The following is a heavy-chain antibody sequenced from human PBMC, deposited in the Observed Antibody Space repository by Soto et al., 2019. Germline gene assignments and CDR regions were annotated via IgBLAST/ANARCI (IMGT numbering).Heavy chain of an antibody. V-gene: IGHV6-1*01. J-gene: IGHJ6*02. CDR1: GDSVSSNSAA. D-gene: IGHD6-6*01. CDR2: TYYRSKWYN. Sequence: PSQTLSLTCAISGDSVSSNSAAWNWIRQSPSRGLEWLGRTYYRSKWYNDYAVSVKSRITINPDTSKNQFYLQLNSVTPEDTAVYYGARDRRYSSSPYYYYYGMDACGQGTMVTVS. CDR3: ARDRRYSSSPYYYYYGMDA.